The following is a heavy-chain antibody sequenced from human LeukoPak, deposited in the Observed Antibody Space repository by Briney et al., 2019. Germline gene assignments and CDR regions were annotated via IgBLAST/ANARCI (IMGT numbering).Heavy chain of an antibody. CDR3: AKGGWLDN. CDR2: INEDGSVE. D-gene: IGHD1-26*01. J-gene: IGHJ4*02. V-gene: IGHV3-7*01. CDR1: GFTFSRFW. Sequence: GGSLRLSCTASGFTFSRFWMNWVRQAPGKGLEWVAKINEDGSVENYVDSVKGRVTISRDNAKTSVSLQLNSLRVEDTAVYYCAKGGWLDNWGQGTLVIVSS.